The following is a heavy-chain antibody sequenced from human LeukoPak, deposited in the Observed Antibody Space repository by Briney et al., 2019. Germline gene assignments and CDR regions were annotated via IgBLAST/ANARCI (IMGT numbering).Heavy chain of an antibody. CDR1: GFTFSLYW. V-gene: IGHV3-74*01. D-gene: IGHD1-1*01. J-gene: IGHJ4*02. CDR2: ISSDGTTT. Sequence: AGSLRLSCAASGFTFSLYWMHWVRQTPGKGLVWVSRISSDGTTTNYADSVKGRFTISRDNAKNTLYLQMSNVRVEDTAVYYCARVSWNDGNFHYWGQGTLVSVSS. CDR3: ARVSWNDGNFHY.